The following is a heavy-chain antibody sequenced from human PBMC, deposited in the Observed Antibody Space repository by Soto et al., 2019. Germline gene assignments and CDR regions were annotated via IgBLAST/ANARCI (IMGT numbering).Heavy chain of an antibody. CDR2: INPSGGST. D-gene: IGHD6-19*01. CDR1: GYTFTSYY. Sequence: ASVKVSCKASGYTFTSYYMHWVRQAPGQGLEWMGIINPSGGSTSYAQKFQGRVTMTRDTSTSAVYMELSSLRSEDTAVYYCARDRLALLGGSGMDVWGQGTTVTVSS. CDR3: ARDRLALLGGSGMDV. V-gene: IGHV1-46*01. J-gene: IGHJ6*02.